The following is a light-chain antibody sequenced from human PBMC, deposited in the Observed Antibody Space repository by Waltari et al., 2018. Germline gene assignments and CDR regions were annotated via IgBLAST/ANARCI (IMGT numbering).Light chain of an antibody. Sequence: QSALTQPASVSGSPGQSIPISCTATSRDVGDYKYVSWYQQHPGKVPKLLIYDVTNRPSGISYRFSGSKSGYTASLTISGLQAEDEADYYCSSYTTRSTRVFGTGTKVTVL. V-gene: IGLV2-14*03. CDR2: DVT. CDR1: SRDVGDYKY. CDR3: SSYTTRSTRV. J-gene: IGLJ1*01.